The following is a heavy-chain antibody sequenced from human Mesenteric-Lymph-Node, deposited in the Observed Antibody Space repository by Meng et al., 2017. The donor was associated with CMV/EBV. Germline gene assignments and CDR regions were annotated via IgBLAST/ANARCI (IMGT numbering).Heavy chain of an antibody. V-gene: IGHV3-66*02. CDR1: GFSFSTYE. CDR2: IYSGGST. J-gene: IGHJ6*02. CDR3: AKDLEDIVVVPAAMLSGSYYGMDV. Sequence: GESLKISCAASGFSFSTYEINWVRQAPGKGLEWVSVIYSGGSTYYADSVKGRFTISRDNSKNTLYLQMNSLRAEDTAVYYCAKDLEDIVVVPAAMLSGSYYGMDVWGQGTTVTVSS. D-gene: IGHD2-2*01.